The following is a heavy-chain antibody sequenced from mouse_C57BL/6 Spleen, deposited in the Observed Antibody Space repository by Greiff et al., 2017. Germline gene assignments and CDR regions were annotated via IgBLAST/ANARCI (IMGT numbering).Heavy chain of an antibody. V-gene: IGHV5-17*01. CDR1: GFTFSDYG. CDR2: ISSGSSTI. D-gene: IGHD1-1*01. J-gene: IGHJ2*01. Sequence: EVKLVESGGGLVKPGGSLKLSCAASGFTFSDYGMHWVRQAPEKGLEWVAYISSGSSTIYYADTVKGRFTISRDNAKTTLFLQMTSLRSEDTAMYYCAKPYYGSSYVFFDYWGQGTTLTVSS. CDR3: AKPYYGSSYVFFDY.